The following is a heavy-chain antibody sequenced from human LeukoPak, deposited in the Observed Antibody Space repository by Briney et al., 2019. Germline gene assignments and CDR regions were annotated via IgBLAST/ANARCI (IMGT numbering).Heavy chain of an antibody. V-gene: IGHV3-30*02. CDR3: ATAAPKFDSSWHCLEY. D-gene: IGHD6-13*01. CDR1: GFIFRSYG. CDR2: IRFDGSNE. J-gene: IGHJ4*02. Sequence: GGSLRLSCVVSGFIFRSYGMHWVRQAPGKGLEWVAFIRFDGSNEDYPESVEGRFTISRDNRNNTLYLHMNSLRPEDTAVYYCATAAPKFDSSWHCLEYWGQGILVTVSS.